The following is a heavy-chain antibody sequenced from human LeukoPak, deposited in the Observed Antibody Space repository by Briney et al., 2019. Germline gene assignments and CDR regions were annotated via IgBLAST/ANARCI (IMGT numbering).Heavy chain of an antibody. CDR1: GFTFRSYG. Sequence: PGGSLRLSCAASGFTFRSYGMYWVRQAPGKGLQWVAFIRLDDSTEYSADSVKGRFTISRDNSKNTLYLQMNRLRPEDTAVYYCAKSMLRGYYYMDVWGKGTTVIISS. CDR3: AKSMLRGYYYMDV. J-gene: IGHJ6*03. D-gene: IGHD3-10*01. CDR2: IRLDDSTE. V-gene: IGHV3-30*02.